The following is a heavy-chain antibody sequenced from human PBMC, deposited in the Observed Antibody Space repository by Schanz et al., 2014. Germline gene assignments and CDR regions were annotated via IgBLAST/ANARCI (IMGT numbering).Heavy chain of an antibody. D-gene: IGHD4-17*01. CDR1: GFAFSVYG. CDR2: IWSDGSTK. Sequence: QVQMVESGGGVVQPGRSLRLSCAASGFAFSVYGMHWVRQAPGKGPEWVAVIWSDGSTKYYADSVKGRFTISRDRFQNTLYPRMSSLRAEDTAVYYCARPRFDYGEVDYWGQGTLVTVSS. CDR3: ARPRFDYGEVDY. J-gene: IGHJ4*02. V-gene: IGHV3-33*01.